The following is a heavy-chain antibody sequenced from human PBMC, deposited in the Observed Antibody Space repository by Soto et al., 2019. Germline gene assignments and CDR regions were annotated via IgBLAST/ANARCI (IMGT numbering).Heavy chain of an antibody. Sequence: ASVKVSCKASGYTFTSYGISWVRQAPGQGLEWMGWISAYNGNTNYAQKLQGRVTMTTDTSTSTAYMELRSLRSDDTALYYCARDLRDDFWSGYYSWFDPWGQGTLVTVSS. CDR2: ISAYNGNT. CDR1: GYTFTSYG. D-gene: IGHD3-3*01. J-gene: IGHJ5*02. CDR3: ARDLRDDFWSGYYSWFDP. V-gene: IGHV1-18*01.